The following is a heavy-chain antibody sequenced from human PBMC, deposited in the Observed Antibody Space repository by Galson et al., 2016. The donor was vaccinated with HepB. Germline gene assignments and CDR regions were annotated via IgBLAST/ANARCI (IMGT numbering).Heavy chain of an antibody. CDR2: INVGNGNT. J-gene: IGHJ4*02. CDR1: RYTFSTYA. Sequence: SVKVSCKASRYTFSTYALHWVRQAPGQRLEWMGWINVGNGNTKSSQRFQDRVTITRDTSATTADMELNNLTSDDTAVYFCERGWTVRPDYWGQGTLVTVSS. D-gene: IGHD2-15*01. V-gene: IGHV1-3*01. CDR3: ERGWTVRPDY.